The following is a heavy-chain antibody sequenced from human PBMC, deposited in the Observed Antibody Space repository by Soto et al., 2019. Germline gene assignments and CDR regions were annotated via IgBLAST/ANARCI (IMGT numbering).Heavy chain of an antibody. Sequence: ASVKVSCKTSGYTVSNYGITWVRQAPGQPLEWLGWISLYSDGTNYAQKFQGRVSMTTDTSTTTAYMELRSLRSDDTAVYYCARVVPGAEAWSGPWGKGTLVTVSS. J-gene: IGHJ5*02. CDR1: GYTVSNYG. CDR3: ARVVPGAEAWSGP. CDR2: ISLYSDGT. V-gene: IGHV1-18*01. D-gene: IGHD2-2*01.